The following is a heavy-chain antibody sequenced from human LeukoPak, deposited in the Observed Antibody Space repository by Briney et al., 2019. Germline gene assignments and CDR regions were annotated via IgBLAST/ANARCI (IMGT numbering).Heavy chain of an antibody. V-gene: IGHV3-30*18. Sequence: GGSLRLSCAASGFTFSSYGMHWVRPAPGKGLEWVAVISYDGSNKYYADSVKGRFTISRDNSKNTLYLQMNSLRAEDTAVYYCAKDRVGDVDYWGQGTLVTVSS. D-gene: IGHD3-10*01. CDR3: AKDRVGDVDY. CDR2: ISYDGSNK. J-gene: IGHJ4*02. CDR1: GFTFSSYG.